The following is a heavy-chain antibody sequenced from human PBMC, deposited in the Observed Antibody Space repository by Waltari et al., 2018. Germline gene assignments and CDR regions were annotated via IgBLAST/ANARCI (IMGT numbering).Heavy chain of an antibody. Sequence: GRINPNSGGTNYAQKFQGRVTMTRDTSISTAYMELSRLRSDDTAVYYCARVLRKYAAAGYYYYYMDVWGKGTTVTVSS. D-gene: IGHD6-13*01. J-gene: IGHJ6*03. CDR2: INPNSGGT. V-gene: IGHV1-2*06. CDR3: ARVLRKYAAAGYYYYYMDV.